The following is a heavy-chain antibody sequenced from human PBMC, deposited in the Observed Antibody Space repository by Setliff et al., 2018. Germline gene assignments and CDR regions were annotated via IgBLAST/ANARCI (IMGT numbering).Heavy chain of an antibody. Sequence: NPSETLSLTCTVPGGSISSISYYWGWIRQPPGKGLEWIGRIFGSGSTNYNPSLKSRVTMLIDTSKNQFFLKVRSVTAADTAVYYCARDRGSNNSPEDFDYWGLGTLVTVSS. CDR3: ARDRGSNNSPEDFDY. J-gene: IGHJ4*02. D-gene: IGHD1-1*01. V-gene: IGHV4-39*07. CDR1: GGSISSISYY. CDR2: IFGSGST.